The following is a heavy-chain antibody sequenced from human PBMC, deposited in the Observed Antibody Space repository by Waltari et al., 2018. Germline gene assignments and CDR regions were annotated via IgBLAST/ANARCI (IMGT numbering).Heavy chain of an antibody. Sequence: QVQLQQWGEGLLKPSETMSLTCAVYGGSFSGYYWSWIGQRPGKGLEWIGEINHSGSTHYTPSLKTRVTISLDPSENQSSLMLSSVTAADTAVYYFATGNNLLPFLSAFDICGQGTMVTVSS. CDR3: ATGNNLLPFLSAFDI. J-gene: IGHJ3*02. CDR2: INHSGST. V-gene: IGHV4-34*01. D-gene: IGHD3-22*01. CDR1: GGSFSGYY.